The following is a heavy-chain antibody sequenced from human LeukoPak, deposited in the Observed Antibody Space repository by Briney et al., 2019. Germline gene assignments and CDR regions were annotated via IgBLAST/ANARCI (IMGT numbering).Heavy chain of an antibody. CDR2: IYYSGST. V-gene: IGHV4-38-2*02. CDR1: GYSISSGYY. CDR3: ARHTGYSGYDSLILDY. Sequence: PSETLSLTCTVSGYSISSGYYWGWIRQPPGKGLEWIGYIYYSGSTNYNLSLKSRVTISVDTSKNQFSLKLSSVTAADTAVYYCARHTGYSGYDSLILDYWGQGTLVTVSS. J-gene: IGHJ4*02. D-gene: IGHD5-12*01.